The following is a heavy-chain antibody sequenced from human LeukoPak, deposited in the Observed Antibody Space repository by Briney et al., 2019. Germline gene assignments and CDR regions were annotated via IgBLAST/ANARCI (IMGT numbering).Heavy chain of an antibody. D-gene: IGHD2-2*02. J-gene: IGHJ6*02. CDR3: ARDGLGYCSSTSCYSNYYYGMDV. CDR2: IYTSGST. CDR1: GGSISSYY. Sequence: MSSETLSLTCTVSGGSISSYYWSWIRQPAGKGLEWIGRIYTSGSTNYNPSLKSRVTMSVDTSKNQFSLKLSSVTAADTAVYYCARDGLGYCSSTSCYSNYYYGMDVWGQGTTVTVSS. V-gene: IGHV4-4*07.